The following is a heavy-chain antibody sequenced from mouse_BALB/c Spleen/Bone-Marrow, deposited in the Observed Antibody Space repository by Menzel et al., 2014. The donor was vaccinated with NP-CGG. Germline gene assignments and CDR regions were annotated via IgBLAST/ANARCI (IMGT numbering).Heavy chain of an antibody. V-gene: IGHV1S29*02. CDR2: IYPFNGGT. Sequence: VQLQQSGPELVKSGTSVKISCKASGYTLTDYNMHRVKQSHGKSLEWIGYIYPFNGGTDYNQKLKSKATMTVDKSSSTEYMELRNLTSEDSAVYYCARSSYFDYWGQGTTLTVSS. CDR1: GYTLTDYN. CDR3: ARSSYFDY. J-gene: IGHJ2*01. D-gene: IGHD1-1*01.